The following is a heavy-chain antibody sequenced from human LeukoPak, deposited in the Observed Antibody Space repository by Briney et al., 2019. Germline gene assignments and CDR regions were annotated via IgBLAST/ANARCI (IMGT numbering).Heavy chain of an antibody. CDR3: ARGDIVATGAFDI. CDR2: MNPNSGNT. CDR1: GYTFTSYG. J-gene: IGHJ3*02. D-gene: IGHD5-12*01. V-gene: IGHV1-8*02. Sequence: GASVKVPCKASGYTFTSYGISWVRQAPGQGLEWMGWMNPNSGNTGYAQKFQGRVTMTRNTSISTAYMELSSLRSEDTAVYYCARGDIVATGAFDIWGQGTMVTVSS.